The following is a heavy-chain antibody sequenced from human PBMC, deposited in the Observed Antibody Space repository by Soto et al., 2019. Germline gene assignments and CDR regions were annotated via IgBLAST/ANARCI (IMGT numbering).Heavy chain of an antibody. D-gene: IGHD3-16*01. CDR1: GYTFTSYA. V-gene: IGHV1-18*01. CDR2: ISAYNGNT. J-gene: IGHJ4*02. Sequence: AASVKVSCKASGYTFTSYAMHWVRQAPGQRLEWMGWISAYNGNTNYAQKLQGRVTMTTDTSTSTAYMELRSLRSDDTAVYYCAREEGLRAHFDYWGQGTLVTVSS. CDR3: AREEGLRAHFDY.